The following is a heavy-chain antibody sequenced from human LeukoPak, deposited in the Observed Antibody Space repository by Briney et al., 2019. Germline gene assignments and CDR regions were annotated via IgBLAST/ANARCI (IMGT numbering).Heavy chain of an antibody. V-gene: IGHV1-18*01. CDR1: GYTFTSYG. J-gene: IGHJ6*02. CDR3: ARDLLYSSSWYDGMDV. CDR2: ISAYNGNT. Sequence: ASVKVSCKASGYTFTSYGISWVRQAPGQGLEWMGWISAYNGNTNYAQKFQGRVTMTTDTSTSTAYMELRSLRSDDTAVYYCARDLLYSSSWYDGMDVWGQGTTVTVSS. D-gene: IGHD6-13*01.